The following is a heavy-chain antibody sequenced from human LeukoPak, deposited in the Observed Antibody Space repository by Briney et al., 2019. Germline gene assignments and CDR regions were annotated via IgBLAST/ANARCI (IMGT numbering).Heavy chain of an antibody. Sequence: SCKASGFTFSRHGMHWVRQAPGKGLEWVAVIGDTGRAKYYADSVEGRFTASRDNSKNTLYLEMNSLRYDDTALYYCAREAAWGNWYFDLWGRGTLVTVSS. V-gene: IGHV3-30*03. D-gene: IGHD3-16*01. J-gene: IGHJ2*01. CDR3: AREAAWGNWYFDL. CDR1: GFTFSRHG. CDR2: IGDTGRAK.